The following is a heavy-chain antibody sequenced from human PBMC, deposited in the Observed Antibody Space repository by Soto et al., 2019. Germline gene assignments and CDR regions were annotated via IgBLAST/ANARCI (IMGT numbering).Heavy chain of an antibody. D-gene: IGHD2-2*01. Sequence: EVQLVESGGGLVKPGGSLRLSCAASGFTFSSYSMNWVRQAPGKGLEWVSSISSTSSYIYYADSLKGRFTISRDNAKQSLYLEMNSLRAEDTAVYYSVRDHQHAAFDIWGQGTMVTVSS. CDR1: GFTFSSYS. CDR2: ISSTSSYI. CDR3: VRDHQHAAFDI. V-gene: IGHV3-21*01. J-gene: IGHJ3*02.